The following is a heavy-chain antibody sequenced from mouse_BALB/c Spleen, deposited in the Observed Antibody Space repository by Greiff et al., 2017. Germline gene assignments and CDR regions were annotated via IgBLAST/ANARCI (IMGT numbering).Heavy chain of an antibody. V-gene: IGHV1-7*01. CDR3: ARGLPRYWYFDV. Sequence: VQLQQSGAELAKPGASVKMSCKASGYTFTSYWMPWVKQRPGQGLEWIGYINPSTGYTEYKQKFKDKATLTADKSSSTAYMQLSSLTSEDSAGYYCARGLPRYWYFDVGGAGTTVTVSS. CDR2: INPSTGYT. CDR1: GYTFTSYW. J-gene: IGHJ1*01.